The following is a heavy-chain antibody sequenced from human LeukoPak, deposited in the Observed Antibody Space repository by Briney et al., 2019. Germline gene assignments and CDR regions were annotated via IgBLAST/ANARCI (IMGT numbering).Heavy chain of an antibody. Sequence: ASVKVSCKASGGTFSSYAISWVRQAPGQGHEWMGRIIPIFGTANYAQKFQGRVTITTDESTSTAYMELSSLRSEDTAVYYCARDGCSSTGTRSGGSCFDLYWGQGTLVTVSS. CDR2: IIPIFGTA. CDR1: GGTFSSYA. V-gene: IGHV1-69*05. J-gene: IGHJ4*02. D-gene: IGHD2-15*01. CDR3: ARDGCSSTGTRSGGSCFDLY.